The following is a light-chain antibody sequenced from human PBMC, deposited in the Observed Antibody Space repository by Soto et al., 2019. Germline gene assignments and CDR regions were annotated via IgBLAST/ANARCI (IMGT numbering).Light chain of an antibody. CDR2: GAS. V-gene: IGKV3D-15*01. CDR1: QSVSSN. Sequence: EIVMTQSPATLSVSPGERATLSCRASQSVSSNLAWYQQKPGQAPRLLIYGASTRATGIPARFSGSGSGTEFTRTISSLQSEDFAVYYCQQYNNWPETFGQGTNVEI. CDR3: QQYNNWPET. J-gene: IGKJ1*01.